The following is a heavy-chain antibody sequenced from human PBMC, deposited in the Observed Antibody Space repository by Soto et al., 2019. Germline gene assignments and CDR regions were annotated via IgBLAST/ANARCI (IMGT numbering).Heavy chain of an antibody. CDR2: IRGKAYGGTP. CDR3: TRGYTSTWYSFPGYYDL. D-gene: IGHD6-13*01. Sequence: GGSLRLSCVGSEFSFGDYVMTWFRQAPGKGLEWVGFIRGKAYGGTPEYAASVKGRFTISRDDSKSIAYLQMNSLKTEDTAVYYCTRGYTSTWYSFPGYYDLWGQGTVVTVSS. J-gene: IGHJ4*02. V-gene: IGHV3-49*03. CDR1: EFSFGDYV.